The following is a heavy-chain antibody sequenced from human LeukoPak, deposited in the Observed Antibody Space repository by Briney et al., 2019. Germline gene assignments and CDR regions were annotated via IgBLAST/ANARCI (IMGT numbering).Heavy chain of an antibody. CDR3: ARGVRSSWSGGEYFQY. Sequence: GASVKVSCKASGYTFTIYDINWVRQATGQGPEWMGWLNPDSGDTGYAQKFQGRVTITRDTSISIAYMELSSLRSEDTAVYYCARGVRSSWSGGEYFQYWGQGTLVTVSS. CDR2: LNPDSGDT. CDR1: GYTFTIYD. V-gene: IGHV1-8*03. D-gene: IGHD6-13*01. J-gene: IGHJ1*01.